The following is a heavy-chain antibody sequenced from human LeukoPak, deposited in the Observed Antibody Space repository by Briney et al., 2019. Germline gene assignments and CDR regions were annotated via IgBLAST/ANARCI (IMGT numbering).Heavy chain of an antibody. CDR3: ARERRGGDAFDL. J-gene: IGHJ3*01. CDR1: GFTFNSYG. V-gene: IGHV3-7*01. Sequence: PGGSLRLSCAASGFTFNSYGMHWVRQAPGKGLEWVANIKQDGSDKYYVGSVKGRFTISRDNAKNSLYLQMNSLRAEDSALYYCARERRGGDAFDLWGQGTMVTVSS. D-gene: IGHD3-10*01. CDR2: IKQDGSDK.